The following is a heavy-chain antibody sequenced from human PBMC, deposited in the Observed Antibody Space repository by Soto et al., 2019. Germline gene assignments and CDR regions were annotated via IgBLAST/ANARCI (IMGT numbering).Heavy chain of an antibody. J-gene: IGHJ5*02. CDR1: GGSINSGAYY. V-gene: IGHV4-31*03. D-gene: IGHD3-10*01. CDR3: ARFLTPKTLVKGWFDP. CDR2: IYYGGST. Sequence: KPSETLALACTVSGGSINSGAYYWSWIRQHPGVGLEWSGYIYYGGSTYYNPSLKSRVTISVDTSKNQFSLKLSSVTAADTAVYYCARFLTPKTLVKGWFDPWGQGTLVTVSS.